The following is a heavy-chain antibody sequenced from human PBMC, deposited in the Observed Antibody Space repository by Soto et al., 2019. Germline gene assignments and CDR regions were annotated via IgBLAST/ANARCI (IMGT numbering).Heavy chain of an antibody. V-gene: IGHV1-46*01. CDR1: GDTFTNYY. Sequence: QVQLMQSGAEVKKPGASVKVSCKASGDTFTNYYIHWVRQAPGQGLEWMGTVNPSGGHTTYSQNFLGRVTMTRDTSTSTRYMELTSLPSDDTAVYYCARGGPVVVVTAAFDYWGQGTLVTVSS. D-gene: IGHD2-21*02. J-gene: IGHJ4*02. CDR2: VNPSGGHT. CDR3: ARGGPVVVVTAAFDY.